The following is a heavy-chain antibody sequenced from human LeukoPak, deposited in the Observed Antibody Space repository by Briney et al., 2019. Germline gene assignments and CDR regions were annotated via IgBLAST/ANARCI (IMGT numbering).Heavy chain of an antibody. CDR2: IYYSGST. Sequence: PSETLSLTCTVSGGSISSYYWSWTRQPPGKGLEWIGYIYYSGSTNYNPSLKSRVTISVDTSKNQFSLRLSSVTAADTAVYYCARQGYSAYEILDYWGQGTLVTVSS. J-gene: IGHJ4*02. D-gene: IGHD5-12*01. CDR1: GGSISSYY. CDR3: ARQGYSAYEILDY. V-gene: IGHV4-59*08.